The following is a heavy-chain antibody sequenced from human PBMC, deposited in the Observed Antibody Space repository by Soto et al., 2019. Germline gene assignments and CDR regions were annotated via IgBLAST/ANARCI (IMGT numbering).Heavy chain of an antibody. CDR2: IYPGDATT. CDR1: GYRFSSFW. Sequence: PGESLKISCKISGYRFSSFWIAWVRQKPGKGLEWMGIIYPGDATTIYSPSFQGRLTISADKSISTAYLQWSSLKAPDTAMYYCARLAVGGKTYDAFDIWGQGTVVTVSS. D-gene: IGHD6-19*01. V-gene: IGHV5-51*01. CDR3: ARLAVGGKTYDAFDI. J-gene: IGHJ3*02.